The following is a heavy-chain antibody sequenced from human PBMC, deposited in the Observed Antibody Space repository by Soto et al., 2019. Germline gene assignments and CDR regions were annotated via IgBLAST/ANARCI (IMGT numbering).Heavy chain of an antibody. J-gene: IGHJ3*01. CDR1: GGSISSSTYY. CDR3: ARLRTGTTSDPFDL. Sequence: PSETLSLTCTVSGGSISSSTYYWDWLRQPPGTGLECIGSIYYSGSTNHDHPLRSRVTISADTSKDQFSLKLSSVTAAERAVYYCARLRTGTTSDPFDLWGQGTMVNVSS. CDR2: IYYSGST. D-gene: IGHD1-1*01. V-gene: IGHV4-39*01.